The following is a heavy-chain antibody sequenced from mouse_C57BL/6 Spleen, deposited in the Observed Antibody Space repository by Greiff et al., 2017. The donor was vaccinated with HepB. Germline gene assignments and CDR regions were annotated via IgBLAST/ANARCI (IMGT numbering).Heavy chain of an antibody. V-gene: IGHV1-64*01. CDR1: GYTFTSYW. J-gene: IGHJ1*03. CDR3: ARGDGYYGYFDV. CDR2: IHPNSGST. D-gene: IGHD1-1*01. Sequence: QVQLQQPGAELVKPGASVKLSCKASGYTFTSYWMHWVKQRPGQGLEWIGMIHPNSGSTNYNEKFKSKATLTVDKSSSTAYMQISSLTSEDSAVYYCARGDGYYGYFDVWGTGTTVTVAS.